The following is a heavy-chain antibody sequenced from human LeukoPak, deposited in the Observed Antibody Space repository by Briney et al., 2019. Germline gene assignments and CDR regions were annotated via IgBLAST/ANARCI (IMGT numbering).Heavy chain of an antibody. CDR3: AKSFRVRGVIITGDYYYGMDV. J-gene: IGHJ6*02. Sequence: PGGSLRLSCAASGFTFSSYAMSWVRQAPGKGLEWVSAISGSGGSTYYADSVKGRFTISRDNSKNTLYLQMNSLRAEDTAVYYCAKSFRVRGVIITGDYYYGMDVWGQGTTDTVSS. CDR1: GFTFSSYA. D-gene: IGHD3-10*01. CDR2: ISGSGGST. V-gene: IGHV3-23*01.